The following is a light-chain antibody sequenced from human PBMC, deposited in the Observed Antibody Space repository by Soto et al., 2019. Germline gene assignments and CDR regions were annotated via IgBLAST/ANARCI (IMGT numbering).Light chain of an antibody. V-gene: IGKV1-5*01. J-gene: IGKJ1*01. Sequence: DIQMTQSPSSLSASIGDRVTITCRASQSISKWLACHQQAPGKDPKVLIFDASTLQSGVPSRFSGIGSGTEFTLTIGSVQPDDVATYYCQQYDGYPLTFGQGTRVEVK. CDR3: QQYDGYPLT. CDR1: QSISKW. CDR2: DAS.